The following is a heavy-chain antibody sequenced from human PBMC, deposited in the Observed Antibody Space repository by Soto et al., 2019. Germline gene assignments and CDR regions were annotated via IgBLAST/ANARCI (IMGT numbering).Heavy chain of an antibody. CDR3: ARDRVVVELPSDY. J-gene: IGHJ4*02. CDR2: ISYDGSNK. D-gene: IGHD2-15*01. Sequence: GGSLRLSCAASGFTFSSYAMHWVRQAPGKGLEWVAVISYDGSNKYYADSVKGRFTISRDNSKNTLYLQMNSLRAEDTAVYYCARDRVVVELPSDYWGQGTLVTVSS. V-gene: IGHV3-30-3*01. CDR1: GFTFSSYA.